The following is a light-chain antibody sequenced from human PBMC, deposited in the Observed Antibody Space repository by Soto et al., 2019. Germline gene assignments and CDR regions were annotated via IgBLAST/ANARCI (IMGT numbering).Light chain of an antibody. J-gene: IGKJ1*01. CDR1: QSVSSSY. V-gene: IGKV3D-20*01. CDR2: DAS. Sequence: NVLSQSLATASLSEGERATLSCGASQSVSSSYLAWYQLEPGLAPRLLIYDASSRATGIPDRFSGSGSGTDFTLTISRLEPEDFAVYYRQQYHSSPLTFGQGTKVDIK. CDR3: QQYHSSPLT.